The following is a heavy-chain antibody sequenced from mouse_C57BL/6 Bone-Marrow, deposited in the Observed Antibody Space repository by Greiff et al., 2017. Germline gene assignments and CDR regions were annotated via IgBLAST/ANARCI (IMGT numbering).Heavy chain of an antibody. V-gene: IGHV1-26*01. J-gene: IGHJ2*01. CDR2: INPNNGGT. CDR3: GRPVLLYGYDGGFDY. CDR1: GYTFTDYY. D-gene: IGHD2-2*01. Sequence: VQLQQSGPELVKPGASVKISCKASGYTFTDYYMNWVKQSHGKSLEWIGDINPNNGGTSYNQKFKGKATLTVDKSSSTAYMELRSLTSEDSAVYYCGRPVLLYGYDGGFDYWGQGTTLTVSS.